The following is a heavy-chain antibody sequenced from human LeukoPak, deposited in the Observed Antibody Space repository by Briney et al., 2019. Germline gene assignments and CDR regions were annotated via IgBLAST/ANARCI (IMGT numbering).Heavy chain of an antibody. CDR3: ARGGWPVPYYFDY. J-gene: IGHJ4*02. CDR2: INPNSGGT. Sequence: ASVKVSCKASGYTFTGYYMHWVRQAPGQGLEWMGWINPNSGGTNHAQKFQGRVTMTRDTSISTAYMELSRLRSDDTAVYYCARGGWPVPYYFDYWGQGTLVTVSS. V-gene: IGHV1-2*02. CDR1: GYTFTGYY. D-gene: IGHD6-19*01.